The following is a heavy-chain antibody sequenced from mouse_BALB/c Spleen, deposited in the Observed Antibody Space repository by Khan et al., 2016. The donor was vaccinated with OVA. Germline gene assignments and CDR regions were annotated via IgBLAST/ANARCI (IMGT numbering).Heavy chain of an antibody. CDR2: ISYSGST. CDR1: GYSITSDYA. CDR3: ASELGRYYAMDY. J-gene: IGHJ4*01. V-gene: IGHV3-2*02. Sequence: EVELVESGPGLVKPSQSLSLTCTVTGYSITSDYAWNWIRQFPGNKLEWMGYISYSGSTTYNPSLKSRISITRDTSKNQFFLQLNSVTTEDTATYYCASELGRYYAMDYWGQGTSVTVSS. D-gene: IGHD4-1*01.